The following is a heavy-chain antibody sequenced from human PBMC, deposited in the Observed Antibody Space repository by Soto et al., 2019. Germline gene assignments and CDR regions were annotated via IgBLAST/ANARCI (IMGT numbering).Heavy chain of an antibody. Sequence: SETLSLTWAVAGGSIISGGYCWNSHRKPPGKGLEWIGYIYHSGSTLYNPSLKSRVTISIDKSKNQFSLKLSSVTAADTAVYYCARDQLEGNWFDPWGQGTLVTVSS. D-gene: IGHD1-1*01. V-gene: IGHV4-30-2*01. CDR3: ARDQLEGNWFDP. J-gene: IGHJ5*02. CDR1: GGSIISGGYC. CDR2: IYHSGST.